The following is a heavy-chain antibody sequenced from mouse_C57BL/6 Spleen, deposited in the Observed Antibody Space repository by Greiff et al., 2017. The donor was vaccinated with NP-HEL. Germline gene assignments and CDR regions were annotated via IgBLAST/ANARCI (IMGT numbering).Heavy chain of an antibody. CDR3: TICSTRITTYFDY. CDR1: GYTFTSYW. CDR2: IYPGNSDT. D-gene: IGHD2-4*01. V-gene: IGHV1-5*01. Sequence: VQLQQSGTVLARPGASVKMSCKTSGYTFTSYWMHWVKQRPGQGLEWIGAIYPGNSDTRYNQKFKGKAKLTAVNSARNAYLELSSLTNEDAAAYYCTICSTRITTYFDYWGQGTTLTVSS. J-gene: IGHJ2*01.